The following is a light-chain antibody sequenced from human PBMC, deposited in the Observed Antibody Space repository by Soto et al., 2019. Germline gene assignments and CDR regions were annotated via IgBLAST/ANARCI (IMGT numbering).Light chain of an antibody. CDR1: QSVLYSSNNKNY. J-gene: IGKJ3*01. CDR3: QQYYSTPPT. V-gene: IGKV4-1*01. Sequence: DIVMTQSPDSLAVSLGESATINCKSSQSVLYSSNNKNYLAWYQQKPGQPPQLLIYWAATRESGVPDRVSGSGSGTDFALTISSLQAEDVAVYYCQQYYSTPPTFXPGTKVDIK. CDR2: WAA.